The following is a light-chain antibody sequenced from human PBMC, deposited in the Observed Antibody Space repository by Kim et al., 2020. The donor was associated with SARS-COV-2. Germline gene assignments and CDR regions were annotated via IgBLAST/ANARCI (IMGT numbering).Light chain of an antibody. CDR3: QQYDDFPYT. CDR2: GAA. V-gene: IGKV1-33*01. J-gene: IGKJ2*01. Sequence: DIQMTQFPSSLSASVGDRVTITCQATLDINNYLNWYQQKPGKAPKLLIHGAANLETGAPSRFSGSGSGTHFSLTISSLQTEDIATYYCQQYDDFPYTFGQGTKLEI. CDR1: LDINNY.